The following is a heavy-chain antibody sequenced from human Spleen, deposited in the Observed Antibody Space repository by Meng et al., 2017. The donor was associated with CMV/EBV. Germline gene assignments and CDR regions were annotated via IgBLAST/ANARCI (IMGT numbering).Heavy chain of an antibody. V-gene: IGHV3-23*01. CDR2: VSGSGDRR. CDR3: AKSPPEPAYWNLRPYYFDY. Sequence: GGSLRLSCAASRFTFSSYAMSWVRQAPGKGLEWVSTVSGSGDRRNYADSVKGRFTISRDNSKNTLDLQMNSLRAGDTAVYYCAKSPPEPAYWNLRPYYFDYWGQGTLVTVSS. D-gene: IGHD1-1*01. CDR1: RFTFSSYA. J-gene: IGHJ4*02.